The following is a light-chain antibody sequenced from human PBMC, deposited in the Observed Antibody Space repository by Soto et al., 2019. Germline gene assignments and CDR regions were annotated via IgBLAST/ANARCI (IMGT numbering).Light chain of an antibody. V-gene: IGKV3D-15*01. Sequence: ILLTQCTASLSVSPGESVNSFCRASQSINRSLAWYQQRPGQAPRLLIYGSSSRATGVPARFSGSGSGTDFILTISSLQSEDFAVYYCQQYSDWPQSFGGGAKVDI. J-gene: IGKJ4*02. CDR2: GSS. CDR1: QSINRS. CDR3: QQYSDWPQS.